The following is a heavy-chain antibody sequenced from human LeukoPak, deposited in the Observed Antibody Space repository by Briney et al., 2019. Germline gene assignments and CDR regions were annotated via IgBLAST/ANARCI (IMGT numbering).Heavy chain of an antibody. CDR1: GFTFSIYC. D-gene: IGHD3-22*01. CDR3: ARDFDTSGYTFDY. Sequence: VQPEGSLRLSCAASGFTFSIYCMNWVRQAPGKGLEWVSYISGSSRVIYYADSVKGRFTISRDNAKNSLYLHMNSLRDEDTAVYYCARDFDTSGYTFDYWGQGSLVTVSS. V-gene: IGHV3-48*02. CDR2: ISGSSRVI. J-gene: IGHJ4*02.